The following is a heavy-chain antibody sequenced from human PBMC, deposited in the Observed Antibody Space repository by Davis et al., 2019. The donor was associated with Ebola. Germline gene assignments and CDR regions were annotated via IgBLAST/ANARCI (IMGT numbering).Heavy chain of an antibody. V-gene: IGHV3-30*02. CDR2: IRYDGSNK. CDR3: AKFIELGIHHDAFDI. J-gene: IGHJ3*02. D-gene: IGHD7-27*01. CDR1: GFTFSSYG. Sequence: GESLKISCAASGFTFSSYGMHWVRQAPGKGLEWVAFIRYDGSNKYYADSVKGRFTISRDNSKNTLYLQMNSLRAEDTAVYYCAKFIELGIHHDAFDIWGQGTMVTVSS.